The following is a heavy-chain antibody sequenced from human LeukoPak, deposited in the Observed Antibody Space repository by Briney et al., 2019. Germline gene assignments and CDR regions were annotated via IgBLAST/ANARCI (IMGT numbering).Heavy chain of an antibody. CDR2: ITSSSSYI. CDR3: ARDLRGIAAA. J-gene: IGHJ5*02. Sequence: GGSLRLSCAASGFTFSDYNMNWVRQAPEKGLEWLSSITSSSSYIYYADSVKGRFTISRDNARGSLFLQMNSLRAEDTAVYYCARDLRGIAAAWGQGTLVTVSS. V-gene: IGHV3-21*01. D-gene: IGHD6-13*01. CDR1: GFTFSDYN.